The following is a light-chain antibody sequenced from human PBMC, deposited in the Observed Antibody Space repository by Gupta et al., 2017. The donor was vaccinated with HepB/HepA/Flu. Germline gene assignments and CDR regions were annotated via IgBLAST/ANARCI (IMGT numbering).Light chain of an antibody. CDR2: SNH. V-gene: IGLV1-47*02. CDR1: SLNVGSNY. CDR3: AAWDASLSAVV. Sequence: QSALIQPPSPSGPPGQTVTISCSASSLNVGSNYAYWYQQLPGTAPKLLIFSNHKRPSGGPDRFSCAKSATTASLAIIGLRSDDEADYYCAAWDASLSAVVFGRGTKLTVL. J-gene: IGLJ2*01.